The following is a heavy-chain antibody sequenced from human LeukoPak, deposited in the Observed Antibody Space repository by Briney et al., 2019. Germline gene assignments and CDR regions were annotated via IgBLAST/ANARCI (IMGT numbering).Heavy chain of an antibody. Sequence: GGSLRLSCAASGFTFSRNVMSWVRQAPGKGLQWVSGISGSGSSTYFADSVKGRFTISRDNAKNSLYLQMNSLRAEDTAVYYCARQQLEPHYYYYMDVWGKGTTVTVSS. D-gene: IGHD6-13*01. CDR1: GFTFSRNV. CDR3: ARQQLEPHYYYYMDV. CDR2: ISGSGSST. V-gene: IGHV3-23*01. J-gene: IGHJ6*03.